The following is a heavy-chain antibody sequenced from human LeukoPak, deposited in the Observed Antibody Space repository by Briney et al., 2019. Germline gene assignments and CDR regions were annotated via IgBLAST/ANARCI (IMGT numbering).Heavy chain of an antibody. D-gene: IGHD3-10*01. Sequence: GGSLRLSCEASGFTFSSSAMHWVRQASGKGLEWVGRIRSEPNSYATAYAASGKGRFTTSRDDSKNTAYLQMDSLKAEDTAVYYCTGNYYGSGSYADFDYWGQGTLVTVSS. J-gene: IGHJ4*02. CDR1: GFTFSSSA. CDR3: TGNYYGSGSYADFDY. CDR2: IRSEPNSYAT. V-gene: IGHV3-73*01.